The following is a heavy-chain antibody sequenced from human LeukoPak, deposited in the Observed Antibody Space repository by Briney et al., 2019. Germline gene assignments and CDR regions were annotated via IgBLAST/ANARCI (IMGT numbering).Heavy chain of an antibody. CDR1: GGSFSDYY. V-gene: IGHV4-34*01. D-gene: IGHD3-22*01. J-gene: IGHJ4*02. Sequence: SETLSLTCAISGGSFSDYYWSWIRQPPGKGLELIGEINDSGSTNYNPSLKSRVTISVDTSKNQFSLKLSSVTAGDTAVYYCARDYYDRFDYWGQGTLVTVSS. CDR3: ARDYYDRFDY. CDR2: INDSGST.